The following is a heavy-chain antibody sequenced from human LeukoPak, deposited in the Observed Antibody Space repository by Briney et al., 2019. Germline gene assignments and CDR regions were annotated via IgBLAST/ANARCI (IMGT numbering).Heavy chain of an antibody. J-gene: IGHJ6*02. Sequence: GGSLRLSCAASGFTFSSYAMSWVRQAPGKGLEWVSAISGSGGSTYYADSVKGRFTISRDNAKNSLYLQMNSLRTEDTALYYCAKGRVFLNYYYGMDVWGQGTTVTVSS. CDR1: GFTFSSYA. CDR3: AKGRVFLNYYYGMDV. D-gene: IGHD2-21*01. V-gene: IGHV3-23*01. CDR2: ISGSGGST.